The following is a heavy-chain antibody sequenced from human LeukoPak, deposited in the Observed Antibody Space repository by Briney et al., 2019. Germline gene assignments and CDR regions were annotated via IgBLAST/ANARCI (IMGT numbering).Heavy chain of an antibody. V-gene: IGHV3-9*01. D-gene: IGHD5-18*01. CDR3: AKDSGYSPADQFLVFYYFDY. J-gene: IGHJ4*02. Sequence: EPGRSLRLSCAASGFTFDDYAMHWVRQAPGKGLEWVSGISWNSGSIGYADSVKGRFTISRDNAKNSLYLQMNSLRAEDTALYYCAKDSGYSPADQFLVFYYFDYWGQGTLVTVSS. CDR1: GFTFDDYA. CDR2: ISWNSGSI.